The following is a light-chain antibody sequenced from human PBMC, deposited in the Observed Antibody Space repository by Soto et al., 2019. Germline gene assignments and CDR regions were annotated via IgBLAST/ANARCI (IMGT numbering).Light chain of an antibody. CDR1: QDVGKW. Sequence: DIQMTQSPPSVSASVGDRVTITCRASQDVGKWLAWYQQKPGKAPTLLIHGASTRAAETPARFSGSGSETEFTLTISSLQSEDFAVYYCQQYNKWPLTFGGGTKVDIK. CDR3: QQYNKWPLT. V-gene: IGKV1-12*01. J-gene: IGKJ4*01. CDR2: GAS.